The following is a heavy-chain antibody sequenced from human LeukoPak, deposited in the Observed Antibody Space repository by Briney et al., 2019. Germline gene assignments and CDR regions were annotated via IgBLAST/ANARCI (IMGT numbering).Heavy chain of an antibody. Sequence: GGSLRLSCAASGFTVSSNHMSWVRQAPGKGLEWVSVFYNGGSTNYADSVKGRFTISSDNSKNTLYLQMNSLRVEDTAVYSCARASQWLAFDDWGQGTLVTVSS. V-gene: IGHV3-66*01. D-gene: IGHD6-19*01. CDR3: ARASQWLAFDD. CDR1: GFTVSSNH. CDR2: FYNGGST. J-gene: IGHJ4*02.